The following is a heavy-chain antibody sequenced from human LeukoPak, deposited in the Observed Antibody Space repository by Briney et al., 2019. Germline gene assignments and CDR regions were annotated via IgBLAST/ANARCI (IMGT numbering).Heavy chain of an antibody. Sequence: SETLSLTCTVSGDSISSTSYYWSWIRQPPGKGLEWIGEINHSGSTNYNPSLKSRVTISVDASKNQFSLKLSSVTAADTAVYCCARHPQYYDILTGYYPYWYFDLWGRGTLVTVSS. D-gene: IGHD3-9*01. V-gene: IGHV4-39*01. CDR2: INHSGST. CDR3: ARHPQYYDILTGYYPYWYFDL. CDR1: GDSISSTSYY. J-gene: IGHJ2*01.